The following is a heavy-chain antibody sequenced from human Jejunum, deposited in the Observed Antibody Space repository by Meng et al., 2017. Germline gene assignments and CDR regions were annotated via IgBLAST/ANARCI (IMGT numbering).Heavy chain of an antibody. CDR3: ARGNEYSNYGADF. CDR1: GGSISDYY. D-gene: IGHD4-11*01. V-gene: IGHV4-34*01. J-gene: IGHJ4*02. Sequence: QLKLQQWGAGLLKPPETLSLTCAVYGGSISDYYWTWIRQPPGKGLEWIGEINDSGSTNYNQALKSRVTISVDTSKSQFYMRVSSVTAADTAVCYCARGNEYSNYGADFWGQGTLVTVSS. CDR2: INDSGST.